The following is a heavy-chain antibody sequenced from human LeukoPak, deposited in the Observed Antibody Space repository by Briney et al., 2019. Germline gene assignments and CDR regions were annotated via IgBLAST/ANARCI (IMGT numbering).Heavy chain of an antibody. CDR1: GGSISSYY. CDR3: ARAGDSTSPLDY. J-gene: IGHJ4*02. CDR2: IYTSGST. Sequence: SETLSLTCTVSGGSISSYYWSWIRQPPGKGLEWIGRIYTSGSTNYNPSLKSRVTMSVDTSKNQFSLRLNSMTAADTAVYYCARAGDSTSPLDYWGQGTLVTVSS. D-gene: IGHD6-13*01. V-gene: IGHV4-4*07.